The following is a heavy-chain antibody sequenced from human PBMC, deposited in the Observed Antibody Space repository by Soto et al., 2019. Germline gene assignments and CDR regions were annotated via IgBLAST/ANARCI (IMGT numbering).Heavy chain of an antibody. CDR1: GFTFSSYA. Sequence: HPGGSLRLSCAASGFTFSSYAMSWVRQSPGKGLEWVSAIPGSGTSTYYAGSVKGRFTISRDNSKNTLYLQMNSLRAEDTAVYYCARDTLYYDSSGYDYWGQGTLVTVSS. V-gene: IGHV3-23*01. CDR3: ARDTLYYDSSGYDY. J-gene: IGHJ4*02. D-gene: IGHD3-22*01. CDR2: IPGSGTST.